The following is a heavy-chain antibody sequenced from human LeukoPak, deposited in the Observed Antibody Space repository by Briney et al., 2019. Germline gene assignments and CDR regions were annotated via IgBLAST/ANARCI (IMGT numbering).Heavy chain of an antibody. CDR1: GFTVSSKY. V-gene: IGHV3-53*01. Sequence: GGSLRLSCAASGFTVSSKYISWVRQAPGKGLEWIPVIYSYGTTYYADSAKGRFTISRDNSKNTLYLQMNSLRAEDTAVYYCARDAAGRPLDFWGQGTLVTVSS. D-gene: IGHD6-13*01. CDR2: IYSYGTT. J-gene: IGHJ4*02. CDR3: ARDAAGRPLDF.